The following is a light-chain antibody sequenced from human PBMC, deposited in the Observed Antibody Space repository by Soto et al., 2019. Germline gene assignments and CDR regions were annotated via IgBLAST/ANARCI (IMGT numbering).Light chain of an antibody. V-gene: IGKV1-39*01. CDR1: QSITNF. Sequence: DIQMTQSPSSLSASIGDRVTIPCRASQSITNFLNWYQHKPGKTPKLLIYVASILQSGVPSRFSGSGSGTDFTLTISSLQPEDFGTYYCQQTYTAPWTFGQGTKVDIK. CDR3: QQTYTAPWT. CDR2: VAS. J-gene: IGKJ1*01.